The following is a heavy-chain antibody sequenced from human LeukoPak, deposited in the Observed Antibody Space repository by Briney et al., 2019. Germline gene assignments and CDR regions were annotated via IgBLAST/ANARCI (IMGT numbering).Heavy chain of an antibody. Sequence: GGSLRLSCAASGFTFSSYGMHWVRQAPGKGLEWVAVISYDGSNKYYADSVKGRFTISRDNPKNTLYLQMNSLRAEDTAVYYCAKDPAYCGGDCYFDYWGQGTLVTVSS. CDR3: AKDPAYCGGDCYFDY. CDR2: ISYDGSNK. D-gene: IGHD2-21*02. J-gene: IGHJ4*02. V-gene: IGHV3-30*18. CDR1: GFTFSSYG.